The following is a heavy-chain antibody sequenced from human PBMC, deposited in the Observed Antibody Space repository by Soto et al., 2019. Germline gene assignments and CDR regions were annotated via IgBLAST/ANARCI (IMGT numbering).Heavy chain of an antibody. CDR1: GFTFSDYY. CDR2: ISSSSSYT. D-gene: IGHD3-22*01. Sequence: XVSLSLSCAASGFTFSDYYMSWIRPAPGKGLEWVSYISSSSSYTNYADSVKGRFTISRDNAKNSLYPQMNSLRAEDTAVYYCAKHYDSRNTFDYWGQGTLVTVSS. V-gene: IGHV3-11*06. J-gene: IGHJ4*02. CDR3: AKHYDSRNTFDY.